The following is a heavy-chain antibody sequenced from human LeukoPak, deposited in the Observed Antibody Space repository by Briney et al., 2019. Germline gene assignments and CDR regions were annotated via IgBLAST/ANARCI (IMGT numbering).Heavy chain of an antibody. J-gene: IGHJ4*02. CDR2: IRYDGSNK. CDR1: RFTFSSYG. CDR3: AKRSWLAAAGTFDY. D-gene: IGHD6-13*01. Sequence: GGSLRLSCAASRFTFSSYGMHWVRQAPGKGLEWVAFIRYDGSNKYYADSVKGRFTISRDNSKNTLYLQMNSLRAEDTAVYYCAKRSWLAAAGTFDYWGQGTLVTVSS. V-gene: IGHV3-30*02.